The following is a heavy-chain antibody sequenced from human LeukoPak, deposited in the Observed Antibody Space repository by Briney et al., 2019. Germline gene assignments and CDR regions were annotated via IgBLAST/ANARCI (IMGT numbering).Heavy chain of an antibody. D-gene: IGHD3-10*01. V-gene: IGHV4-34*01. J-gene: IGHJ4*02. CDR3: ARKRSGWFGELLPYYFDY. CDR2: VNHSGST. Sequence: SETLSLTCAVYGGSFSGYYWSWIRQPPGKGLEWIGEVNHSGSTNYNPSLKSRVTISVDTSKNQFSLKLSSVTAADTAVYYCARKRSGWFGELLPYYFDYWGQGTLVTVSS. CDR1: GGSFSGYY.